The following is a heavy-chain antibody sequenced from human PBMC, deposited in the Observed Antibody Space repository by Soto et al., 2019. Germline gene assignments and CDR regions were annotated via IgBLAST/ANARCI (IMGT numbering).Heavy chain of an antibody. D-gene: IGHD5-18*01. Sequence: GSLRLSCVASGFTFSSYAMSWVRQAPGKGLEWVSAISGSGGSTYYADSVKGRFTISRDNSKNTLYLQMSSLRAEDTAVYYCAKVMVKNWFDPWGQGTLVTVSS. V-gene: IGHV3-23*01. CDR3: AKVMVKNWFDP. J-gene: IGHJ5*02. CDR2: ISGSGGST. CDR1: GFTFSSYA.